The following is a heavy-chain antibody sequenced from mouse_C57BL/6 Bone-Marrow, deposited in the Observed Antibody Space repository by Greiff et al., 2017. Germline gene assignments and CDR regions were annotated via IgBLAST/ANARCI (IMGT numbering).Heavy chain of an antibody. CDR1: GYTFTSYW. J-gene: IGHJ2*01. D-gene: IGHD2-3*01. CDR2: IYPGSGST. Sequence: QVQLQQPGAELVKPGASVKMSCKASGYTFTSYWITWLKQSPGQGLEWIGDIYPGSGSTNYNEKFKSKATLTVDTSSSTAYMQLSSLTSENSAVDYCAGDGPYYFDYWGQGTTLTVSS. V-gene: IGHV1-55*01. CDR3: AGDGPYYFDY.